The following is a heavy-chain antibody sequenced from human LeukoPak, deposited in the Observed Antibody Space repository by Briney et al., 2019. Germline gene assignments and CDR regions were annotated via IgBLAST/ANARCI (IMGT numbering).Heavy chain of an antibody. CDR2: ISSYNGNT. CDR1: GYTFISYT. V-gene: IGHV1-18*01. Sequence: GASVKLSCKASGYTFISYTISWVRQAPGPGLELMGWISSYNGNTDYAQKLQGRVTMTTDTSTSTAYMELRSLRSDDTAVYYCAREGRSSSLAYYFDYWGQGTLVTVSS. D-gene: IGHD6-13*01. J-gene: IGHJ4*02. CDR3: AREGRSSSLAYYFDY.